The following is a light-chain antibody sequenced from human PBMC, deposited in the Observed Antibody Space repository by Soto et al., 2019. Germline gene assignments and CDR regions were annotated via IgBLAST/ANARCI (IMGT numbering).Light chain of an antibody. V-gene: IGKV3-20*01. CDR3: QQYVNSLWT. CDR2: GAS. J-gene: IGKJ1*01. Sequence: EFVLTQSPGTLSLSPGERATLSCRASQDVSSNSLAWYRQKPGQAPRLLIYGASSRATGIPDRFSGSGSGTDFTLTISRLEPEDFAVYFCQQYVNSLWTFGQGTKVEIK. CDR1: QDVSSNS.